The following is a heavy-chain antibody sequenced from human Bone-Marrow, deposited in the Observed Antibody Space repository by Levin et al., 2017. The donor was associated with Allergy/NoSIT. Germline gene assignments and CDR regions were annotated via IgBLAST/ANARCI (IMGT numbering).Heavy chain of an antibody. CDR3: ARFNGYDFDY. D-gene: IGHD5-12*01. CDR2: IYYSGNT. CDR1: GGSISVGGYY. J-gene: IGHJ4*02. Sequence: LRLSCTVSGGSISVGGYYWSWIRHHPGKGLEWIGYIYYSGNTYYNPSLKSRVLISVVRSKNQLSLKLTSVTVADTAVYYCARFNGYDFDYWGQGTLVTVSS. V-gene: IGHV4-31*03.